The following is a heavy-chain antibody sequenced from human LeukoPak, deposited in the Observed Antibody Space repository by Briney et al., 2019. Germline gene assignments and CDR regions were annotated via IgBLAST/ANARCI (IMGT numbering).Heavy chain of an antibody. CDR2: IYSGVST. CDR3: ARACYGNSVGYFHY. D-gene: IGHD5-24*01. Sequence: GGSLRLSCAASGFTLSRNYMSWVRQAPGDGLEWASVIYSGVSTYYADSVKGRFTISRDNSKNTLYLQMNNLRAEDTAVHYCARACYGNSVGYFHYGGQGTGVSVSS. CDR1: GFTLSRNY. V-gene: IGHV3-53*01. J-gene: IGHJ4*02.